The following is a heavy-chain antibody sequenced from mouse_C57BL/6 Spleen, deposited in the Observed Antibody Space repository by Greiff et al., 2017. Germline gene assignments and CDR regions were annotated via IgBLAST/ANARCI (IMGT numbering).Heavy chain of an antibody. D-gene: IGHD4-1*01. V-gene: IGHV1-64*01. CDR1: GYTFTSYW. CDR2: IHPNRGST. CDR3: ASHLNWDFDY. J-gene: IGHJ2*01. Sequence: VQLKQPGAELVKPGASVTLSCKASGYTFTSYWMHWVKQRPGQGLEWIGMIHPNRGSTNYNEQFKSKATLTVDQYSSTAYRQLSSLTSEDSAVYYCASHLNWDFDYWGQGTTLTFSS.